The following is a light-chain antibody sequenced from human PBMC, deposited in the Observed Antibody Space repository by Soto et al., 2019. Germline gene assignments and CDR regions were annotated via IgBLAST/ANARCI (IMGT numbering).Light chain of an antibody. J-gene: IGKJ1*01. V-gene: IGKV1-5*01. CDR2: DAS. Sequence: DIKMTQSPSTLSASVGDGVTITCRASQSISSWLAWYQQKPGKAPKLLIYDASSLESGVPSRFSGSGSGTEFTLTISSLQPDDFATYYCQQYNSFWTFGQGTKVAIK. CDR3: QQYNSFWT. CDR1: QSISSW.